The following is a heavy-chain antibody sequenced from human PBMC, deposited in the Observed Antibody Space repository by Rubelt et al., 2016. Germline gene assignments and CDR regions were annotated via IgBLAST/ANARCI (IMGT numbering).Heavy chain of an antibody. Sequence: GASVKVSCKVSGYTLTELSMHWVRQAPGKGLEWMGGFDPEDGETIYAQKFQGRVTMTEDTSTDTAYMELSSLRSEDTAVYYCATRSGGYYDFWSGSSQFDIWGQGTMVTVSS. J-gene: IGHJ3*02. CDR1: GYTLTELS. CDR3: ATRSGGYYDFWSGSSQFDI. V-gene: IGHV1-24*01. CDR2: FDPEDGET. D-gene: IGHD3-3*01.